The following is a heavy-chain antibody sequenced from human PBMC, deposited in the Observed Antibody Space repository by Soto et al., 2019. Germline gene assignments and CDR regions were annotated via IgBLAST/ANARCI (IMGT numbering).Heavy chain of an antibody. CDR1: GGSISSSSYY. Sequence: PSETLSLTCTVSGGSISSSSYYWGWIRQPPGKGLEWIGSIFYSGSTYYNPSLKSRVTISVDTSKNQFSLKLSSVTAADTAVYYCARGKSVPYYYGSGSYSYDYWGQGTLVTVSS. CDR2: IFYSGST. CDR3: ARGKSVPYYYGSGSYSYDY. J-gene: IGHJ4*02. D-gene: IGHD3-10*01. V-gene: IGHV4-39*01.